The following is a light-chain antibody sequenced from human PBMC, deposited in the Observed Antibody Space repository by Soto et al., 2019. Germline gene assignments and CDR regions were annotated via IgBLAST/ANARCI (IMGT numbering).Light chain of an antibody. Sequence: EIVLTQSPGTLSLSPGERATLSCRASQSISSSYLAWYQQKPGQAPRLLIYAASSRATGIPDRFSGSGSGTDFTLTISRLEPEDFAVYYCQHYGSSPLSFGGGTKVENK. J-gene: IGKJ4*01. CDR1: QSISSSY. CDR3: QHYGSSPLS. CDR2: AAS. V-gene: IGKV3-20*01.